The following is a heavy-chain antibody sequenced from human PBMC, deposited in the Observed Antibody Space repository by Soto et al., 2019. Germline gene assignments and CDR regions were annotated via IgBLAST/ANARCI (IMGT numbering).Heavy chain of an antibody. CDR3: ARKSAGIAARPGYYYYYGMDV. CDR2: IIPIFGTA. J-gene: IGHJ6*02. D-gene: IGHD6-6*01. Sequence: QVQLAQSGAEVKKPGSSVKVSCKASGGTFSSYAISWVRQAPGQGLEWMGGIIPIFGTANYAQKFQGRVKITADKSPSTAYMERSSLRSEDTAVYYCARKSAGIAARPGYYYYYGMDVWGQGTTVTVSS. CDR1: GGTFSSYA. V-gene: IGHV1-69*06.